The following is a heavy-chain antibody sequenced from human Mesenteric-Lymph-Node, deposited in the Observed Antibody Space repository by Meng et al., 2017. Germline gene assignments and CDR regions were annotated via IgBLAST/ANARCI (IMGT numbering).Heavy chain of an antibody. D-gene: IGHD1-7*01. V-gene: IGHV1-69*06. CDR2: IIPIIDTV. Sequence: SVKVSCKASGGTFGQYEINWVRQAPGQGLEWMGWIIPIIDTVKYAQQFQGRVTITADKSTATAYMDMNSLTSEDTAVYYCARDRGNLLEDALELWGQGTLVTVSS. CDR1: GGTFGQYE. CDR3: ARDRGNLLEDALEL. J-gene: IGHJ1*01.